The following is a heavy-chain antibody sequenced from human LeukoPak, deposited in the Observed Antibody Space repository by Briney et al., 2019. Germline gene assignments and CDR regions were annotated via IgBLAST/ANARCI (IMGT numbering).Heavy chain of an antibody. CDR1: GFTASCCG. Sequence: GRSPRLSCAASGFTASCCGMHWVRQAPGKGLEWVAVIWYDGSTEYYADSVKGRFTISRDNSKNTLYLQMNNLRAEDTAVYYCATDYDSRSFSPCCGGQGTLVTVSS. V-gene: IGHV3-33*01. CDR3: ATDYDSRSFSPCC. CDR2: IWYDGSTE. D-gene: IGHD3-22*01. J-gene: IGHJ4*02.